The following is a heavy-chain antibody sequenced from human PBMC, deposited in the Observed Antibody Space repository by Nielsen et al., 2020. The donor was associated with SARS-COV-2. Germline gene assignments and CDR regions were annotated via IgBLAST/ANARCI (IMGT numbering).Heavy chain of an antibody. D-gene: IGHD6-13*01. CDR1: GYTFTSYA. Sequence: ASVKVSCKASGYTFTSYAMHWVRQAPGQRLEWMGWINAGNGNTKYSQKFQDRVTITRDTSATTAYMKLSSLTSEDTAVYYCARGRTAGTLRYFDYWGQGALVTVSS. J-gene: IGHJ4*02. V-gene: IGHV1-3*01. CDR3: ARGRTAGTLRYFDY. CDR2: INAGNGNT.